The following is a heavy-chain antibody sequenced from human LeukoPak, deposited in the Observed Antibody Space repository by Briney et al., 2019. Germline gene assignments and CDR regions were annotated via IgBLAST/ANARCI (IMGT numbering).Heavy chain of an antibody. CDR1: GFTSSDYD. Sequence: GGSLRLSCAGSGFTSSDYDMSWVRQAPGKGLEWVSSISDSGGRTFYADSVKGRFTISRDNSKNMLFLQMNSLRVEDTVVYYCAKDLSRAVAADWFDPWAQGTLVTVSS. CDR2: ISDSGGRT. V-gene: IGHV3-23*01. D-gene: IGHD6-19*01. J-gene: IGHJ5*02. CDR3: AKDLSRAVAADWFDP.